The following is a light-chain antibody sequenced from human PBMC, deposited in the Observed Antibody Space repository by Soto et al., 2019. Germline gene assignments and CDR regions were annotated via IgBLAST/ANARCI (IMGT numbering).Light chain of an antibody. CDR1: QSISSW. J-gene: IGKJ1*01. Sequence: DIQMTQSPSTLSASVGDRVTITCRASQSISSWLAWYQQKPGKAPNLLIYKASSLESGVPSRFSGSGSGTEFTITISSLQPDDFATYYCQQYNSYSWTFGQGTKVEIK. CDR3: QQYNSYSWT. V-gene: IGKV1-5*03. CDR2: KAS.